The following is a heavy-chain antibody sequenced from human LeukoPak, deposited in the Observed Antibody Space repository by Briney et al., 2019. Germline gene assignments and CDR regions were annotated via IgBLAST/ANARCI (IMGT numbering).Heavy chain of an antibody. V-gene: IGHV3-7*01. D-gene: IGHD2-2*02. CDR1: RFTFSSYW. CDR2: IKQDGSEK. Sequence: RGSLRLSCAASRFTFSSYWMSWVRQAPGKGLEWVANIKQDGSEKYYEDSVKGRFTISRDNAKNSLYLQMNSLRAEDTAVYYCARRAYCSSTSCYRGYYYYYMDVWGKGTTVTVSS. J-gene: IGHJ6*03. CDR3: ARRAYCSSTSCYRGYYYYYMDV.